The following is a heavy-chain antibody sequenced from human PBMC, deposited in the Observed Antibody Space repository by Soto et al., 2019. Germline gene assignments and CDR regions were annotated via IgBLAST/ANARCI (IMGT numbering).Heavy chain of an antibody. V-gene: IGHV3-21*01. D-gene: IGHD2-15*01. CDR1: GFTLSIYS. J-gene: IGHJ4*02. Sequence: GGSLRLSFAASGFTLSIYSMNWARQAPGKGLEWVSSISSSSSYIYYADSVKGRFTISRDNAKNSLYLQMNSLRAEDTAVYYCARERGCSGGSCYSDYWGQGTLVTVSS. CDR2: ISSSSSYI. CDR3: ARERGCSGGSCYSDY.